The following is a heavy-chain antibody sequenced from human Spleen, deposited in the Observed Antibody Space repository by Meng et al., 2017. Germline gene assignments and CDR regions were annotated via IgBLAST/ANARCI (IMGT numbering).Heavy chain of an antibody. CDR2: IFYSGRS. CDR3: ARGSGGSYFAYFQH. V-gene: IGHV4-30-4*01. CDR1: GGSISSGDYY. D-gene: IGHD1-26*01. J-gene: IGHJ1*01. Sequence: QVQLQESGPGLVKPSQTLSLTCTFSGGSISSGDYYWSWIRQPPGKGLEWTGYIFYSGRSYYNPSLKSRVTISVDTSENQFSLKLSSVTAADTAVYYCARGSGGSYFAYFQHWGQGTLVTVSS.